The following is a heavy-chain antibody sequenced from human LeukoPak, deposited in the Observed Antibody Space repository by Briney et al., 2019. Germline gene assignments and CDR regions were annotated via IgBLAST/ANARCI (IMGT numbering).Heavy chain of an antibody. Sequence: PSETLSLTCTVSGGSISSSSYYWGWIRQPPGKGLEWIGSIYYSGSTYYNPSLKSRVTISVDTSKNQFSLKLSSVTAADTAVYYCGRTMLRWLQSSCFDYWGQGTLVTVSS. J-gene: IGHJ4*02. D-gene: IGHD5-24*01. V-gene: IGHV4-39*01. CDR1: GGSISSSSYY. CDR2: IYYSGST. CDR3: GRTMLRWLQSSCFDY.